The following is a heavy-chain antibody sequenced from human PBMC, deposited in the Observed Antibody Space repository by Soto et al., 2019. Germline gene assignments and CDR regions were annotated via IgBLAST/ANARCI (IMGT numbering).Heavy chain of an antibody. Sequence: ESGGGLVKPGGSLRLSCAASGFTFSSYSMNWVRQAPGKGLEWVSSISSSSSYIYYADSVKGRFTISRDNAKNSLYLQMNSLRAEDTAVYYCARAARPWLYYYYMDVWGKGTAVTVSS. CDR3: ARAARPWLYYYYMDV. CDR2: ISSSSSYI. D-gene: IGHD6-6*01. J-gene: IGHJ6*03. V-gene: IGHV3-21*01. CDR1: GFTFSSYS.